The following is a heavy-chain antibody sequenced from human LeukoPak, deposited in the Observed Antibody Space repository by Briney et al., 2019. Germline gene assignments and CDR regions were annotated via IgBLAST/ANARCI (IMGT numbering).Heavy chain of an antibody. V-gene: IGHV4-59*01. CDR2: IYYSGST. J-gene: IGHJ5*02. CDR1: GGSISSYY. CDR3: VRGFPTYDSSGYYYRGHKHNWFDP. D-gene: IGHD3-22*01. Sequence: SETLSLTCTVSGGSISSYYWSWIRQPPGKGLEWIGYIYYSGSTNYNPSLKSRVTISVDTSKNQFSLKLSSVTAADTAVYYCVRGFPTYDSSGYYYRGHKHNWFDPWGQGTLVTVSS.